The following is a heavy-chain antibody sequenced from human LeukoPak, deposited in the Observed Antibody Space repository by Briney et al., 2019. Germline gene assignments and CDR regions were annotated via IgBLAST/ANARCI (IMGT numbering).Heavy chain of an antibody. CDR1: GFTFNRFY. CDR2: ISSNGATT. CDR3: AKYGPQDSGSSHFDY. J-gene: IGHJ4*02. D-gene: IGHD1-26*01. V-gene: IGHV3-64*04. Sequence: GGSLRLSCSASGFTFNRFYLHWVRQAPGKGLEFVSHISSNGATTHYADSVKGRFTTSRDNSKNTLFLQMNSLRAEDTAIYYCAKYGPQDSGSSHFDYWGQGALVTVSS.